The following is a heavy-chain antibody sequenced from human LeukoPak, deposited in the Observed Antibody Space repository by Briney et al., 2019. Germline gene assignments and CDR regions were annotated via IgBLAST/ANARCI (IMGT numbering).Heavy chain of an antibody. CDR1: GFTFSSYA. V-gene: IGHV3-23*01. J-gene: IGHJ4*02. Sequence: GGSLRLSCAASGFTFSSYAMSWVRQAPGKGLEWVSAISGSGGSTYYADSVKGRFTISRDNAKNSLYLQMNSLRAEDTAVYYCASHRGYSYGYGDYFDYWGQGTLVTVSS. D-gene: IGHD5-18*01. CDR2: ISGSGGST. CDR3: ASHRGYSYGYGDYFDY.